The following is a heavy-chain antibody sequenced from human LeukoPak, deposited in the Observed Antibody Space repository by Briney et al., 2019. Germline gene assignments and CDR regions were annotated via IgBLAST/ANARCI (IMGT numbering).Heavy chain of an antibody. J-gene: IGHJ4*02. Sequence: PGGPLRLSCAASGFTLSSYSMNWVRQAPGKGLEWVSSISSSSSYIYYADSVKGRFTISRDNSKNTLYLQMNSLRAEDTAVYYCAKDIPGYSSGWYVSLPGYWGQGTLVTVSS. CDR2: ISSSSSYI. CDR1: GFTLSSYS. D-gene: IGHD6-19*01. CDR3: AKDIPGYSSGWYVSLPGY. V-gene: IGHV3-21*04.